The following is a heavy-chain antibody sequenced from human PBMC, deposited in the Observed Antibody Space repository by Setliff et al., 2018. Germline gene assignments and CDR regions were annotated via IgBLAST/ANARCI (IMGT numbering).Heavy chain of an antibody. CDR3: TTGATI. V-gene: IGHV3-15*01. Sequence: GGSLRLSCAASGFTVSSDYMSWFRQAPGKGLEWVGRVKSKSDGGTIDYAAPVEGRFTISRDDSRNTLSLQMNSLKTEDTAVYYCTTGATIWGQGTMVTVSS. CDR1: GFTVSSDY. J-gene: IGHJ3*02. CDR2: VKSKSDGGTI.